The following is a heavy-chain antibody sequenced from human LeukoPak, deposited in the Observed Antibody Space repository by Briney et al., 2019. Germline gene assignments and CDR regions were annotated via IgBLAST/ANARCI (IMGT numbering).Heavy chain of an antibody. CDR3: ASLELGRRTGDDY. CDR1: GGTFSSYA. Sequence: ASVKVSCKASGGTFSSYAISWVRQAPGQGLEWMGGIIPIFGTANYAQKFQGRVTITADESTSTAYMELSSLRSEDTAVYYCASLELGRRTGDDYRGQGTLVTVSS. CDR2: IIPIFGTA. D-gene: IGHD7-27*01. V-gene: IGHV1-69*13. J-gene: IGHJ4*02.